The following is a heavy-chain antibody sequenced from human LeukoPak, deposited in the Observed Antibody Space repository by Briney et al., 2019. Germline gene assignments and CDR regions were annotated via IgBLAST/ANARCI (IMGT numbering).Heavy chain of an antibody. CDR2: IYYSGST. CDR3: AREGVYPRPRGYFDY. Sequence: SETLSLTRTVSGGSISSYYWSWIRQPPGKGLEWIGYIYYSGSTNYNPSLKSRVTISVDTSKNQFSLKLSSVTAADTAVYYCAREGVYPRPRGYFDYWGQGTLVTVSS. J-gene: IGHJ4*02. D-gene: IGHD2-2*02. CDR1: GGSISSYY. V-gene: IGHV4-59*01.